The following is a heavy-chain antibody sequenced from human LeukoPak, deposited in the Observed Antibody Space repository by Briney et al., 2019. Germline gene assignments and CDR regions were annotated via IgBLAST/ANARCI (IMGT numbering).Heavy chain of an antibody. D-gene: IGHD1-1*01. V-gene: IGHV3-21*01. CDR1: GFTFSSYM. Sequence: GGSLRLSCAASGFTFSSYMMNWVRQAPGKGLEGVSSINSGSTYTYYTESVKGRFTVSRDNAKNSLFLQMNSLRAEDTAIYYCARSLTTLTYEGYWGQGTLVTVSS. CDR2: INSGSTYT. CDR3: ARSLTTLTYEGY. J-gene: IGHJ4*02.